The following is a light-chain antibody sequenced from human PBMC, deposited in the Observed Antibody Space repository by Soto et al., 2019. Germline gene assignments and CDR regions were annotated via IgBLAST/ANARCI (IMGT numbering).Light chain of an antibody. J-gene: IGLJ2*01. CDR2: GNS. CDR3: QSYDSSLSAYVV. CDR1: SSNIGAGYD. Sequence: QSVLTQPPSVSGAPGQRVTISCTGSSSNIGAGYDVHWYQQLPGTAPKLLIYGNSNRPSVVPDRFSGSKSGTSASLAITGLQAEDEADYYCQSYDSSLSAYVVFGGVTKLTVL. V-gene: IGLV1-40*01.